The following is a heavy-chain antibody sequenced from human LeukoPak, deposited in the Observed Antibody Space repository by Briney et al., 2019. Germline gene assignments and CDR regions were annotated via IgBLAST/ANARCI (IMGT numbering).Heavy chain of an antibody. J-gene: IGHJ6*03. V-gene: IGHV4-34*01. CDR2: INHSGST. D-gene: IGHD2-2*01. CDR3: ARSLGTSQRYCYYMDV. CDR1: GGSFSGYY. Sequence: SETLSLTCAVYGGSFSGYYWSWIRQPPGKGLEWIGEINHSGSTNYNPSLKSRVTISVDTSKNQFSLKLSSVTAADTAVYYCARSLGTSQRYCYYMDVWGKGNTVTVSS.